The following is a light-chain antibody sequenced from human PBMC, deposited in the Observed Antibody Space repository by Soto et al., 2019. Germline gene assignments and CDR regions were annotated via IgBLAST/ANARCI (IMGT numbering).Light chain of an antibody. Sequence: DIQMTQSPSSLSASVGDRVTITCRASQSISSYLNWYQQKPGKAPKLLIYAASSLQSGVPSRFSGSGSGTDFTLTISSLQPEDFATYYCQHYVNWPLTFGGGTKVESK. CDR2: AAS. V-gene: IGKV1-39*01. CDR1: QSISSY. J-gene: IGKJ4*01. CDR3: QHYVNWPLT.